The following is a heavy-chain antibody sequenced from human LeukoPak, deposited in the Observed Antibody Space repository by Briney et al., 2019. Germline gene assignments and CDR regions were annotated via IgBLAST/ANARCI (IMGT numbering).Heavy chain of an antibody. CDR2: FDPEDGET. CDR1: GYTFTGYY. CDR3: ATRGKIVVVPAASRGAFDI. J-gene: IGHJ3*02. V-gene: IGHV1-24*01. Sequence: ASVKVSCKASGYTFTGYYMHWVRQAPGKGLEWMGGFDPEDGETIYAQKFQGRVTMTEDTSTDAAYMELSSLRSEDTAVYYCATRGKIVVVPAASRGAFDIWGQGTMVTVSS. D-gene: IGHD2-2*01.